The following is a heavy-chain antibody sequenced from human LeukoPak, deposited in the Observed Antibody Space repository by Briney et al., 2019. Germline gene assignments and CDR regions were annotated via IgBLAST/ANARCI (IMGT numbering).Heavy chain of an antibody. CDR1: GYTFINYG. V-gene: IGHV1-18*01. D-gene: IGHD2-2*01. J-gene: IGHJ5*02. Sequence: ASVKVSCKASGYTFINYGITWVRQAPGQGLEWMGWISAYNGHTNYAQKLQGRVTMTTDTSTSTAYMELRSLRSEDTAVYYCARDARHRYCSSSSCYRGWLDPWGQGTPVTVSS. CDR2: ISAYNGHT. CDR3: ARDARHRYCSSSSCYRGWLDP.